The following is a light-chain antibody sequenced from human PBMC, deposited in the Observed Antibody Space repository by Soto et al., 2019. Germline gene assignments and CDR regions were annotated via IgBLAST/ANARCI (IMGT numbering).Light chain of an antibody. CDR3: PQSYSTPWT. Sequence: DSHMTQYTSSLSASVGDRVTITCRASQSISSYLNWYQQKPGKAPKLLIYAASSLQSGVPSRFSGSGSGTDFTLTISSLQPEDFATYYCPQSYSTPWTFGQGTTVDI. CDR2: AAS. V-gene: IGKV1-39*01. J-gene: IGKJ1*01. CDR1: QSISSY.